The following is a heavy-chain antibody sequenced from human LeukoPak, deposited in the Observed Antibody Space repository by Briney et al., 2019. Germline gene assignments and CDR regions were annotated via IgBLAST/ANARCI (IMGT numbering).Heavy chain of an antibody. CDR1: GFTFSNAW. Sequence: KPGGSLSLSCAASGFTFSNAWMSWVRQAPGKGLEWVRGIKSKTDGGTTDYAAPVKGRFTISRDDSKNTLYLQMNRLKTEDTAVYYCTTLRRLRLWLVPSVVLNDYWGQGTLVTVSS. J-gene: IGHJ4*02. CDR3: TTLRRLRLWLVPSVVLNDY. V-gene: IGHV3-15*01. D-gene: IGHD6-19*01. CDR2: IKSKTDGGTT.